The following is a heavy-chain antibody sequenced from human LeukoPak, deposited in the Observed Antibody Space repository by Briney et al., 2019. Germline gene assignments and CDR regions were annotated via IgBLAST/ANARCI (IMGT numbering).Heavy chain of an antibody. CDR2: INWNGGST. Sequence: GSLRLSCAASGFTFDDYGMSWVRQAPGKGLEWVSGINWNGGSTGYADSVKGRFTISRDNAKNSLYLQMNSLRAEDTALYYCARDSEVLRFLEWPRLDYWGQGTLVTVSS. CDR3: ARDSEVLRFLEWPRLDY. D-gene: IGHD3-3*01. V-gene: IGHV3-20*04. CDR1: GFTFDDYG. J-gene: IGHJ4*02.